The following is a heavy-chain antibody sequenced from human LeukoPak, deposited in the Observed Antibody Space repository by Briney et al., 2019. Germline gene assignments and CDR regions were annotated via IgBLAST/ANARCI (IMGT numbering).Heavy chain of an antibody. CDR2: IYYSGST. V-gene: IGHV4-39*07. CDR3: ARRAADGGFDS. J-gene: IGHJ4*02. Sequence: SETLSLTCTVSGGSISSSSYYWGWIRQPPGKGLEWIGSIYYSGSTYYNPSLKSRVTISVDTSKNQFSLRLSSVTAADTAVYFCARRAADGGFDSWGQGTLVTVSS. CDR1: GGSISSSSYY. D-gene: IGHD2-15*01.